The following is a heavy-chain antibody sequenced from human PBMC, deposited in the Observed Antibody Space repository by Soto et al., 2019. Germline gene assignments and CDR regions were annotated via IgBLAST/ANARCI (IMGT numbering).Heavy chain of an antibody. CDR2: IYHSGST. Sequence: TLSLTCAVSGGSISSGGYSWSWIRQPPGKGLEWIGYIYHSGSTYYNPSLKSRVTISVDRSKNQFSLKLSSVTAADTAVYYCARMWSGYNSHWGQGTLVTVSS. CDR1: GGSISSGGYS. D-gene: IGHD6-25*01. CDR3: ARMWSGYNSH. V-gene: IGHV4-30-2*01. J-gene: IGHJ4*02.